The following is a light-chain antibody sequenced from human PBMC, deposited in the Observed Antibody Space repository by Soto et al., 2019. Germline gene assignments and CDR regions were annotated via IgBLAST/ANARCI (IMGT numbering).Light chain of an antibody. CDR3: QQYKNGWT. V-gene: IGKV3-15*01. Sequence: EIVMTQSPATLSVSPGQRATLSCRASQSVSSNLAWYQQKPGQAPRLLMYGASTRATGIPARFSGSGSGTEFTLAISSLQSEDFAVYYCQQYKNGWTFGQGTKVDI. J-gene: IGKJ1*01. CDR1: QSVSSN. CDR2: GAS.